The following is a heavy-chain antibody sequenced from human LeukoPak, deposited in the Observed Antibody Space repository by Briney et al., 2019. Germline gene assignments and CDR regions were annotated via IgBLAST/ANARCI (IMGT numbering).Heavy chain of an antibody. D-gene: IGHD1-26*01. CDR3: VRDRIGGSLDY. CDR2: IDTTSSTM. V-gene: IGHV3-48*01. CDR1: GFTFSSYS. Sequence: GGSLRLSCAPSGFTFSSYSMNWVRQAPGKGLEWVSFIDTTSSTMYYADSVKGRFSISRDNAKNPLFLQMNSLRVEDTAVYYCVRDRIGGSLDYWGQGTLVTVSS. J-gene: IGHJ4*02.